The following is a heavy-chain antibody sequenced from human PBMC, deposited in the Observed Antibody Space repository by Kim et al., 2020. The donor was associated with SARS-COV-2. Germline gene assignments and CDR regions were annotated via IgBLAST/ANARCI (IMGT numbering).Heavy chain of an antibody. D-gene: IGHD3-3*01. J-gene: IGHJ6*02. CDR1: GFTFSSYG. CDR3: AKDWMYYDFLFGMDV. CDR2: ISYDGSNK. Sequence: GGSLRLSCAASGFTFSSYGMHWVRQAPGKGLEWVAVISYDGSNKYYADSVKGRFTISRDNSKNTLYLQMNSLRAEDTAVYYCAKDWMYYDFLFGMDVWGQGTTVTVSS. V-gene: IGHV3-30*18.